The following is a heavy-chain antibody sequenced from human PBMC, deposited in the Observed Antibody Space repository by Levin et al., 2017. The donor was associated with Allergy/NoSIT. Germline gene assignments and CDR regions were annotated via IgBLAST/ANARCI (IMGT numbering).Heavy chain of an antibody. CDR1: GFAFSNTW. CDR3: TTDVRCSGGSCYASGIDY. V-gene: IGHV3-15*01. D-gene: IGHD2-15*01. CDR2: IQSKAEDGAT. J-gene: IGHJ4*02. Sequence: GGSLRLSCSASGFAFSNTWMAWVRQAPGKGLEWVGRIQSKAEDGATEYAAPVKGRFTISRDDSKNTLYLQLNSLNNEDTAVYYCTTDVRCSGGSCYASGIDYWGQGTLVTVSS.